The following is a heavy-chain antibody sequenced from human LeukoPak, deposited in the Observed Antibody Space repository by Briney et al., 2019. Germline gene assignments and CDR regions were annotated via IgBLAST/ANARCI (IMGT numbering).Heavy chain of an antibody. CDR2: ISWNSGSI. J-gene: IGHJ4*02. D-gene: IGHD3-22*01. CDR3: AKPYYYDSSGFPAYFDY. CDR1: GFTFDDYA. Sequence: PGGSLRLSCAASGFTFDDYAMHWVRQAPGKGLEWVSGISWNSGSIGYADSVKGRFTISRDNAKNSLYLQMNSLRAEDTALYYCAKPYYYDSSGFPAYFDYWGQGTLVSVSS. V-gene: IGHV3-9*01.